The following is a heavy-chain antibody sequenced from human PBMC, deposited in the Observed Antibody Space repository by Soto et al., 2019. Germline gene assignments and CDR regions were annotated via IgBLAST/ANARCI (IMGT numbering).Heavy chain of an antibody. CDR3: ARDGQRFLEWSNYYYYGMDV. Sequence: GESLKISCAASGFTFSSYGMHWVRQAPGKGLEWVAVIWYDGSNKYYADSVKGRFTISRDNSKNTLYLQMNSLRAEDTAVYYCARDGQRFLEWSNYYYYGMDVWGQGTTVTVSS. V-gene: IGHV3-33*01. J-gene: IGHJ6*02. CDR2: IWYDGSNK. CDR1: GFTFSSYG. D-gene: IGHD3-3*01.